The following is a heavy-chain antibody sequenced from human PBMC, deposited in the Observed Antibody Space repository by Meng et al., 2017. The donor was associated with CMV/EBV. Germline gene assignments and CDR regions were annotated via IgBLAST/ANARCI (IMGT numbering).Heavy chain of an antibody. CDR1: FSSYS. CDR3: ARDLGGCSSTSCYKGWFDP. Sequence: FSSYSMNWVRQAPVKGLEWVSSISSSSSYIYYADSVKSRFTISRDNAKNSLYLQMNSLRAEDTAVYYCARDLGGCSSTSCYKGWFDPWGQGTLVTVSS. V-gene: IGHV3-21*01. J-gene: IGHJ5*02. D-gene: IGHD2-2*02. CDR2: ISSSSSYI.